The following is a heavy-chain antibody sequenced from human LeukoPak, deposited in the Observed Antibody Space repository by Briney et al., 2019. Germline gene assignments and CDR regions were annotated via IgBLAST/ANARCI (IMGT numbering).Heavy chain of an antibody. V-gene: IGHV3-23*01. CDR1: GFTISSYA. CDR3: AKVKLPRTDWFDP. CDR2: ISGSGGST. J-gene: IGHJ5*02. Sequence: PGGSLRHSCAASGFTISSYAMSWVRQAPGKGLEWVSAISGSGGSTYYADSVKGRFTISRDNSKNTLYLQMNSLRAEDTAVYYCAKVKLPRTDWFDPWGQGTLVTVSS. D-gene: IGHD1-7*01.